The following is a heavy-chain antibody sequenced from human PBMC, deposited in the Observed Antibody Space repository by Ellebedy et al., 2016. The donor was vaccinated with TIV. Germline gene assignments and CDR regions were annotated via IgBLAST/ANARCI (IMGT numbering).Heavy chain of an antibody. CDR3: ARGAPFPYYFDS. CDR2: IYHSGSN. Sequence: MPGGSLRLSCAVSAGFISNYYWTWIRQSPETGLECIGYIYHSGSNGSNPSLKSRVTISADTPKNQFSLKLNSVTAADTAVYYCARGAPFPYYFDSWGQGLLVTVSS. J-gene: IGHJ4*02. V-gene: IGHV4-59*01. CDR1: AGFISNYY.